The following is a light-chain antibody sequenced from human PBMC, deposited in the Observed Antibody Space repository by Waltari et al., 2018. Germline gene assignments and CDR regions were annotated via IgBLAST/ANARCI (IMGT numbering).Light chain of an antibody. CDR2: EVT. Sequence: QSALTQPPSASGSPGQSVTISCTGTSSYVGGYNYVSWYQQHPGKAPKPMIYEVTKRPAGVPDRFSGSKSGNTASLTVSGLQAEDEADYYCSSYVGSNNLVFGGGTKLTVL. J-gene: IGLJ3*02. V-gene: IGLV2-8*01. CDR3: SSYVGSNNLV. CDR1: SSYVGGYNY.